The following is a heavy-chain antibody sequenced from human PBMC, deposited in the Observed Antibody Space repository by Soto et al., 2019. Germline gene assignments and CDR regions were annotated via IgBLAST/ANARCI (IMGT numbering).Heavy chain of an antibody. J-gene: IGHJ6*02. V-gene: IGHV1-69*01. CDR2: IIPIFGTA. Sequence: QVQLVQSGAEVKKPGSSVKVSCKASGGTFSSYAISWVRQAPRQGLEWMGGIIPIFGTANYAQKFQGRVTITADESTSTAYMELSSLRSEDTAVYYCAREDYCSSTSCYVRAYYYGMDVWGQGTTVTVSS. CDR3: AREDYCSSTSCYVRAYYYGMDV. CDR1: GGTFSSYA. D-gene: IGHD2-2*01.